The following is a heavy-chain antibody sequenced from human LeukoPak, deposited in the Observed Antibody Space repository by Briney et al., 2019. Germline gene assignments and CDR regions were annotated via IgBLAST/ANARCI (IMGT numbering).Heavy chain of an antibody. CDR3: ARGTGLSDY. V-gene: IGHV3-21*01. CDR1: GFTFSSYS. D-gene: IGHD1-1*01. CDR2: LSSASSFI. J-gene: IGHJ4*02. Sequence: GGSLRLSCAASGFTFSSYSMNWVRQAPGKGLEWVSSLSSASSFIYYADSVKGRFTIYRDNAKNSLYLQMNSLRAEDTAVYYCARGTGLSDYWGQGTLVTVSS.